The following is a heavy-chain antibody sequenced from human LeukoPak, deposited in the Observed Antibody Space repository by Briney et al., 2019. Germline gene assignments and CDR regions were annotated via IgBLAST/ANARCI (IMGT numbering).Heavy chain of an antibody. D-gene: IGHD6-13*01. CDR3: AIIPRAAAGPSARSPFHY. J-gene: IGHJ4*02. Sequence: PGGSLRLSCAASGFTFSDHAMSWVRQAPAKGLEWVSSINGNGGGSYYIDSVKGRFTVSRDNAKNSLYLQMNSLRAEDTAVYYCAIIPRAAAGPSARSPFHYWGQGTLVTVSS. V-gene: IGHV3-23*01. CDR2: INGNGGGS. CDR1: GFTFSDHA.